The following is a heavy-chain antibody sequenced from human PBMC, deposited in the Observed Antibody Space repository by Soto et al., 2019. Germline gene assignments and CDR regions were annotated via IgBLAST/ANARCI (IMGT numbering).Heavy chain of an antibody. V-gene: IGHV1-8*01. CDR1: GYNFTNFD. CDR3: ARLAEYCNGIKCYSNFDF. D-gene: IGHD2-15*01. Sequence: ASVKVSCKTSGYNFTNFDINWVRQAPGRGLVWMGWMNPSSGETGSAQNFQGRVTMTRDISTRTFFMQLTSLRSEDTAIYYCARLAEYCNGIKCYSNFDFWGRGTQVTVS. J-gene: IGHJ4*01. CDR2: MNPSSGET.